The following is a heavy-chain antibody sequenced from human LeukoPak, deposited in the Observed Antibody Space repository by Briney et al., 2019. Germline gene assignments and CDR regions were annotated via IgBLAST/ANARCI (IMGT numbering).Heavy chain of an antibody. J-gene: IGHJ6*03. CDR2: INPECLRT. CDR3: VREVEVVPPTIGVYYYYFMDV. Sequence: PGGSLRLSCAASGVTFSNNWMHWVRQAPGKGLVWVSRINPECLRTDYAGSVRGRFTISRDNAKNTLYLKMNSVRVEDTGVYYCVREVEVVPPTIGVYYYYFMDVWGKG. V-gene: IGHV3-74*01. D-gene: IGHD2-2*01. CDR1: GVTFSNNW.